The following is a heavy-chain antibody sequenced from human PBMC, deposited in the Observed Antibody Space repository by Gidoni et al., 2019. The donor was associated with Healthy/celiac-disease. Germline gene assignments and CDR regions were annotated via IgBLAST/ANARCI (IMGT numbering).Heavy chain of an antibody. CDR2: IIPVLDIT. CDR3: AGDADYVGGF. J-gene: IGHJ4*02. V-gene: IGHV1-69*04. D-gene: IGHD4-17*01. CDR1: GGTFTTYA. Sequence: QVQLVQSGAEVKKPGSSVKVSCKASGGTFTTYALSWVRQAPGQGLEWMGRIIPVLDITNYAQKFQGRVSITADKSTTTAYMELSSLRSEDTAMYYCAGDADYVGGFWGQGTLVTVSS.